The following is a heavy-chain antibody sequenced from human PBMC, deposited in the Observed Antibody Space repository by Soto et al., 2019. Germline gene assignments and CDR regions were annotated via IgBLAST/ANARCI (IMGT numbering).Heavy chain of an antibody. J-gene: IGHJ5*02. Sequence: QVQLQESGPGLVEPSGTLSLTCAVSSGSISSSNWWSWVRQPPGKGLEWIGEIYHSGSTNYNPSLKSRVTISVDKSKNQFSLKLSSVTAADTAVYYCARHLSSHGIAAAGWFDPCGQGTLVTVSS. CDR1: SGSISSSNW. CDR3: ARHLSSHGIAAAGWFDP. CDR2: IYHSGST. D-gene: IGHD6-13*01. V-gene: IGHV4-4*02.